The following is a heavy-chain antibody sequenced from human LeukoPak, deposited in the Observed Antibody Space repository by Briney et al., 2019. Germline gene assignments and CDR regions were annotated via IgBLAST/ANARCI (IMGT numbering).Heavy chain of an antibody. CDR2: INPNSGGT. J-gene: IGHJ4*02. D-gene: IGHD4-17*01. Sequence: GASVKVSCKASGYTFTGYYMHWVRQAPGQGLEWMGWINPNSGGTNYAQKFQGRVTMTRDTSISTAYMELSRLRSDDTAVYYCARDRSMGYGDYEPCGYWGQGTLVTVSS. CDR1: GYTFTGYY. CDR3: ARDRSMGYGDYEPCGY. V-gene: IGHV1-2*02.